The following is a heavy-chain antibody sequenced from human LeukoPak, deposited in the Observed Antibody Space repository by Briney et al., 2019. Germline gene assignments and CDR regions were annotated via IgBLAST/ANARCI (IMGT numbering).Heavy chain of an antibody. CDR2: RYYSGDN. D-gene: IGHD3-3*01. CDR1: GGSISSSDHY. J-gene: IGHJ3*02. V-gene: IGHV4-39*01. Sequence: SETLSLTCTVSGGSISSSDHYWAWFRQPPGKGLEWIGSRYYSGDNYYSPSLKSRATISVDTSRNQFALKLNSVTATDTAVYFCARHRLEGDTFDIWGQGTLVTVSS. CDR3: ARHRLEGDTFDI.